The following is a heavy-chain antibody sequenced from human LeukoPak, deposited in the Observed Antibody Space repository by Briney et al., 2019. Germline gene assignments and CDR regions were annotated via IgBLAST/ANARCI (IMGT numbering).Heavy chain of an antibody. D-gene: IGHD3-10*01. V-gene: IGHV4-59*08. CDR3: ATLSSPRGVVDY. Sequence: SETLSLTCTVSGGSISSYYWSWIRQPPGKGLEWIGYIYYSGSTNYNPSLKSRVTISVDTSKNQFSLKLSSVTAADTAVYYCATLSSPRGVVDYWGQGTLVTVSS. J-gene: IGHJ4*02. CDR2: IYYSGST. CDR1: GGSISSYY.